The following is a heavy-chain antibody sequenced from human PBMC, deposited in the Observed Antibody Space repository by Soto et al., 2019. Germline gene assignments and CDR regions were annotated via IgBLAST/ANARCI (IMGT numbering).Heavy chain of an antibody. Sequence: SVKVSCKASGGTFSSYAISRVRQAPGQGLEWMGGIIPIFGTANYAQKFQGRVTITADESTSTAYMELSSLRSEDTAVYYCARTFFPAVYYGMDVWGQGTTVTVSS. CDR1: GGTFSSYA. V-gene: IGHV1-69*13. CDR2: IIPIFGTA. CDR3: ARTFFPAVYYGMDV. J-gene: IGHJ6*02. D-gene: IGHD6-13*01.